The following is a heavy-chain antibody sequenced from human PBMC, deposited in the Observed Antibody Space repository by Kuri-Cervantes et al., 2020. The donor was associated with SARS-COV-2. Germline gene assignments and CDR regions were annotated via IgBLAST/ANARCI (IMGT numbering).Heavy chain of an antibody. CDR1: GFTFSSYS. Sequence: GVLKISCAASGFTFSSYSMNWVRQAPGKGLEWVSSISSSSSYIYYADSVKGRFTISRDNAKNSLYLQMNSLRAEDTAVYYCTRIGPELFPWSGFYRHYYYMDVWGKGTTVTVSS. D-gene: IGHD3-3*01. CDR3: TRIGPELFPWSGFYRHYYYMDV. V-gene: IGHV3-21*01. CDR2: ISSSSSYI. J-gene: IGHJ6*03.